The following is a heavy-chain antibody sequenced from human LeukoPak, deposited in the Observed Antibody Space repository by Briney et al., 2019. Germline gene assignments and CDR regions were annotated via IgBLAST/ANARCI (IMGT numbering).Heavy chain of an antibody. V-gene: IGHV3-23*01. CDR3: AKDRVVRGPMGAFDY. J-gene: IGHJ4*02. CDR2: ISGSGDST. CDR1: GFAFSSYA. D-gene: IGHD3-10*01. Sequence: GGSLRLSCAASGFAFSSYAMNWVRQAPGKGLEWVSTISGSGDSTYYADSVKGRFTFSRDNSKKTLYLQMSSLRAEDTAIYYCAKDRVVRGPMGAFDYWGQGTLVTVSS.